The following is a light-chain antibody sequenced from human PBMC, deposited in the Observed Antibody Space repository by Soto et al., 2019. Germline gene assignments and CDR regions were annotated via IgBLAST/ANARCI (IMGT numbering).Light chain of an antibody. CDR3: QVWDSRSDHVG. V-gene: IGLV3-21*04. CDR1: NIGRKS. J-gene: IGLJ2*01. Sequence: SYELTQPPTVSVAPEKTASITCEGNNIGRKSVHWYQQKPGQAPVVVIYNDSDRPSGIPERFSGSNSGSTATLTISRVEAGDGADYYCQVWDSRSDHVGFGGGTKVTVL. CDR2: NDS.